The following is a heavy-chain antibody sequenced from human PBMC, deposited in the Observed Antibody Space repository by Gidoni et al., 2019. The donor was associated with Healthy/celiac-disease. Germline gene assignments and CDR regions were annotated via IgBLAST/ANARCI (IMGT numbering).Heavy chain of an antibody. CDR3: AQGRYSGYDTTDSSGWMSRGPHYYYGMDV. CDR2: INHSGST. J-gene: IGHJ6*02. Sequence: QVQLQQWGAGLLKPSETLSLTCAVYGGSFSGYYWSWIRQPPGKGLEWIGEINHSGSTNYNPALQSRVTISVDTSKNQFSRKLSSVTAADTAVYYCAQGRYSGYDTTDSSGWMSRGPHYYYGMDVWGQGTTVTVSS. V-gene: IGHV4-34*01. CDR1: GGSFSGYY. D-gene: IGHD5-12*01.